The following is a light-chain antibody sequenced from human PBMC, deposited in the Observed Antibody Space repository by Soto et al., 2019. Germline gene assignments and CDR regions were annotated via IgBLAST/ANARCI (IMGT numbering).Light chain of an antibody. J-gene: IGKJ5*01. CDR1: QSVNSNY. V-gene: IGKV3D-20*02. CDR2: GGS. CDR3: HQRNQ. Sequence: EIAITQSPATLSLSPLGRATVSSRASQSVNSNYLAWYRHKPGQAPRLLIYGGSTRATGIPDRFSGSRSGTDFTLTISSVEPEDFAMYYCHQRNQFGQGTRLEI.